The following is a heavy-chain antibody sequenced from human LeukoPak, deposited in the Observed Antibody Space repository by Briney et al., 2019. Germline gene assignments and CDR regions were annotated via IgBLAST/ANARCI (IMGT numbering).Heavy chain of an antibody. CDR1: GYTFTSYY. Sequence: ASVTVSCKASGYTFTSYYLYWVRQAPGQGLEWMGIINPSGGSTNYAQKFQGRVTMTRDTSTSTVYMELSSLRSEDTAVYYCASPGGSRYCSGGSCFDYWGQGTLVTVSS. D-gene: IGHD2-15*01. V-gene: IGHV1-46*01. J-gene: IGHJ4*02. CDR3: ASPGGSRYCSGGSCFDY. CDR2: INPSGGST.